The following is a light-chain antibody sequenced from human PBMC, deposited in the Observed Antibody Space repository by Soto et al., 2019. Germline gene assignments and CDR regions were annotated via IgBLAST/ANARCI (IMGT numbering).Light chain of an antibody. Sequence: SYELTQPPSVSVAPGQTARITCGGKNIGSESVHWYQQRPGQAPVVVVYDNSDRPSGIPERFSDSTSGNSATLTISRVEAGDEADYYCQVWDSSSDQYVFGTGTKLTVL. V-gene: IGLV3-21*02. CDR1: NIGSES. CDR2: DNS. CDR3: QVWDSSSDQYV. J-gene: IGLJ1*01.